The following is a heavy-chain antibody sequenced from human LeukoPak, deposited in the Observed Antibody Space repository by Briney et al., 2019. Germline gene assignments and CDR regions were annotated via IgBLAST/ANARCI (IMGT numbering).Heavy chain of an antibody. J-gene: IGHJ4*02. CDR3: AKGSLAGTAHYFDY. CDR2: ISGSGTST. D-gene: IGHD6-19*01. Sequence: PGGSLRHSCAASGFIFSTYAMSWVRQAPGKGLEWVSAISGSGTSTYYTDSVRGRFTFSRDNSKNTLYLQMNSLRAEDTAVYYCAKGSLAGTAHYFDYWGQGTLVTVSS. CDR1: GFIFSTYA. V-gene: IGHV3-23*01.